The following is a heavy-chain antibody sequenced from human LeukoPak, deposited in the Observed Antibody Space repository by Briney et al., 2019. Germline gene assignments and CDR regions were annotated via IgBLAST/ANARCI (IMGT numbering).Heavy chain of an antibody. V-gene: IGHV2-70*11. CDR3: ARIRFSSGWLLFDY. CDR2: IDWDDDE. J-gene: IGHJ4*02. CDR1: GFSLSTSGMC. Sequence: SGPTLVKPTQTLTLTCTFSGFSLSTSGMCVSWIRQPPGKALEWLARIDWDDDEYYSTSLKTRLTISKDTSKNQVVLTMTNMDPVDTATYYCARIRFSSGWLLFDYWGQGTLVTVSS. D-gene: IGHD6-19*01.